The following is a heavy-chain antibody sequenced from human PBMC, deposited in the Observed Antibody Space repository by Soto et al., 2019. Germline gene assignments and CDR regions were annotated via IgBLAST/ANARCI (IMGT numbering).Heavy chain of an antibody. D-gene: IGHD4-17*01. V-gene: IGHV3-21*06. CDR1: GFTFSTYN. Sequence: EVQLVESGGGLVKPEESLRLSCAASGFTFSTYNMKWVRQAPGKGLEWVSSISTSGSYIFYAGSVRGRFTIFRDDAKNSLHLQMNSLRAEDTAVYYCATIGDRDGFDIWDQGTTVIVSS. CDR3: ATIGDRDGFDI. J-gene: IGHJ3*02. CDR2: ISTSGSYI.